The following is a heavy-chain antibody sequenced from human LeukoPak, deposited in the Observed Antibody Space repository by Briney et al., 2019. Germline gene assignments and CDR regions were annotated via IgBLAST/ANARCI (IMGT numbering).Heavy chain of an antibody. Sequence: ASVKVSCKASGYTFTSYDINWVRQATGQGLEWMGWMNPNSGNTGYAQKFQGRVTMTRNTSISTAYMELSSLRSEDTAVYYCVKDGRRGGNSVPSFDYWGQGTLVTVSS. CDR3: VKDGRRGGNSVPSFDY. CDR1: GYTFTSYD. J-gene: IGHJ4*02. CDR2: MNPNSGNT. V-gene: IGHV1-8*01. D-gene: IGHD4-23*01.